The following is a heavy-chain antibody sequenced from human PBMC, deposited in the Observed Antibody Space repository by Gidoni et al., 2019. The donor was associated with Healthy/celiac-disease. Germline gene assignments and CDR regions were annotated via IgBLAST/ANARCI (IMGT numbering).Heavy chain of an antibody. J-gene: IGHJ6*02. CDR1: GYSCTSYW. CDR2: IYPGDSDT. V-gene: IGHV5-51*01. CDR3: ARRPLGQNNDMDV. Sequence: EVHLVQSGAEVKKPGESLKFSCTGSGYSCTSYWIGWVRQMPGKGLEWMGIIYPGDSDTRYSPSFQGQVTISADKSISTAYLQWSSLKASDTAMYYCARRPLGQNNDMDVWGQGTTVTVSS.